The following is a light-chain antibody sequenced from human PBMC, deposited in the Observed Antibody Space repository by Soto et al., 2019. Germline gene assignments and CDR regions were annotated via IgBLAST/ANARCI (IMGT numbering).Light chain of an antibody. Sequence: QAVVTQPPSVSGAPGQRVTISCTGSSSNIGAGYDVHWYQQLPGKAPQFLMYGKINRPSGVPDRFSGSKSGTSASLPITGLQAEDEADYYCQSSDSSLSGYVFGTGTKLTVL. CDR1: SSNIGAGYD. CDR2: GKI. CDR3: QSSDSSLSGYV. J-gene: IGLJ1*01. V-gene: IGLV1-40*01.